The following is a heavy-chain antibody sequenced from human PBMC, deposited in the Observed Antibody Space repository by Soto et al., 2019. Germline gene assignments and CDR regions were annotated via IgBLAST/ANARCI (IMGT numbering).Heavy chain of an antibody. Sequence: QVHLVQSGAEVKKPGASVKVSCQASGYAFTTYGITWVRQAPGQGLEWMGWISGHNGNTNYAQKLQGRVTGTRGRSTSTGYMELRNLSSDDRAVYYCARGRYGGYWGQGALVTVSS. CDR2: ISGHNGNT. V-gene: IGHV1-18*01. CDR1: GYAFTTYG. CDR3: ARGRYGGY. J-gene: IGHJ4*02. D-gene: IGHD3-10*01.